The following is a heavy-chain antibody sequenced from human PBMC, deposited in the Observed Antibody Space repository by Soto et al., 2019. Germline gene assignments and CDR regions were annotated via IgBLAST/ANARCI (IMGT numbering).Heavy chain of an antibody. CDR3: ARPNPPHWGYGDAFDI. D-gene: IGHD7-27*01. V-gene: IGHV5-10-1*01. J-gene: IGHJ3*02. CDR1: GYSFTSYW. Sequence: GESLKISCKGSGYSFTSYWISWVRQMPGKGLEWMGRIDPSDSYTNYSPSFQGHVTISADKSISTAYLQWSSLKASDTAMYYCARPNPPHWGYGDAFDIWGQGTMVTVSS. CDR2: IDPSDSYT.